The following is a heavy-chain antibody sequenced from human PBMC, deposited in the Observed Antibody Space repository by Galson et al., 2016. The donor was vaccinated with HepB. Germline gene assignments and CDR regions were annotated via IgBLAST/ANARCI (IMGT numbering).Heavy chain of an antibody. J-gene: IGHJ3*02. D-gene: IGHD1-7*01. CDR2: IYSADTGGTT. Sequence: SLRLSCAASGFTVSRNYMTWVRQAPGKGLEWVSVIYSADTGGTTYYADSVKGRFTISRHNSKNSLYLQMHSLRDEDTALYYCAKDVRGTLDAFDMWGQGTMVTVSS. V-gene: IGHV3-53*04. CDR3: AKDVRGTLDAFDM. CDR1: GFTVSRNY.